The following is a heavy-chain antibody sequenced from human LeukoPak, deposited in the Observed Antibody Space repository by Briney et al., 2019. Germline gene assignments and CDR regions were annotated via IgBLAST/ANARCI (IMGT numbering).Heavy chain of an antibody. J-gene: IGHJ3*02. Sequence: GGSLRLSCAASGFSFSSYWMHWVRQAPGKGLVWVARIQYDGSTTNYADSVKGRFTISRDNAKKTLYVQMNSLRAEDTAVYYCARALVAGVTLNALDIWGQRTMVTVSS. CDR2: IQYDGSTT. V-gene: IGHV3-74*01. CDR1: GFSFSSYW. D-gene: IGHD2-15*01. CDR3: ARALVAGVTLNALDI.